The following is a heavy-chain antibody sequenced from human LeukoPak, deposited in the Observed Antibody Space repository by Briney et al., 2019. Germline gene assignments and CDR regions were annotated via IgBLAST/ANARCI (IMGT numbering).Heavy chain of an antibody. CDR2: INHGGTT. D-gene: IGHD6-19*01. J-gene: IGHJ6*03. CDR1: GGSFSDYY. CDR3: ARGEGTLAGRRWPYSFSYYVDV. V-gene: IGHV4-34*01. Sequence: SETLSLTCVVYGGSFSDYYWTWVRQPPGKGREWIGEINHGGTTKYNPSLKSRVTISIHTSNNQFSLKLNSVTAADTAVYYCARGEGTLAGRRWPYSFSYYVDVWGKGTTVTVSS.